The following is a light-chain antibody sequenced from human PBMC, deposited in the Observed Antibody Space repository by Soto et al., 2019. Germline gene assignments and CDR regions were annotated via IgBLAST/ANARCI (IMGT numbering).Light chain of an antibody. Sequence: QSALTQPASVSGSPGQSITISCSGTTSDVGIYNLVSWYQQHPGKAPKLVIYEVDKRHSGVSNRFSGSRSGNTASLPISGLRSEDEAHYYCSSYAGSRWVFGGGTQLTVL. CDR2: EVD. J-gene: IGLJ3*02. CDR1: TSDVGIYNL. CDR3: SSYAGSRWV. V-gene: IGLV2-23*02.